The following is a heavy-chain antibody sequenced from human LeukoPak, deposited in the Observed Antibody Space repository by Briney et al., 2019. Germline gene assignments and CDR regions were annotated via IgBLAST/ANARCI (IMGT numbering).Heavy chain of an antibody. D-gene: IGHD2/OR15-2a*01. J-gene: IGHJ4*02. Sequence: GGTLRLSCAASGFTFSSSAMNWVRQAPGKGLEWVSYISGRGSTIYNADSVKGRFTISRDNAKNSLYLQMNSLRAEDTAVYYCASLDRGYYYSFDYWGQGILVTVSS. CDR3: ASLDRGYYYSFDY. V-gene: IGHV3-48*03. CDR2: ISGRGSTI. CDR1: GFTFSSSA.